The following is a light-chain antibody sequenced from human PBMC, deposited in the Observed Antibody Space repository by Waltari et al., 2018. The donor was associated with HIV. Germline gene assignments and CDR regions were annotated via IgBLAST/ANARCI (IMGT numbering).Light chain of an antibody. CDR2: EDN. Sequence: NFMLTQPHSVSESPGKTVTISCTRSSGRIASNYVQWYQQRPGSSPTTVIYEDNQRPSGVPDRFSGSIDSSSNSASLTISGLKTEDEADYYCQSYDSSNQVFGGGTKLTVL. V-gene: IGLV6-57*01. CDR3: QSYDSSNQV. J-gene: IGLJ3*02. CDR1: SGRIASNY.